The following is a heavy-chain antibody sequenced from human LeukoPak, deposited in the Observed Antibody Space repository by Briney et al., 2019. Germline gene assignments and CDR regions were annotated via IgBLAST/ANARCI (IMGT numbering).Heavy chain of an antibody. CDR3: ARSYGGNSGRYYYYYMDV. Sequence: SQTLSLTCTFSGGSISSSGYPWTWIRRPAGKRLERIGRVYTSGSTDYNPSLKSRVTIAVDTSKNQFSMKLSSVTAADTAVYYCARSYGGNSGRYYYYYMDVWGEGTTVTVSS. CDR1: GGSISSSGYP. CDR2: VYTSGST. D-gene: IGHD4-23*01. V-gene: IGHV4-61*02. J-gene: IGHJ6*03.